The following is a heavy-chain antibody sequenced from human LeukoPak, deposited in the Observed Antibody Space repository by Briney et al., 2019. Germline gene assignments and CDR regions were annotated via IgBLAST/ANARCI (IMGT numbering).Heavy chain of an antibody. CDR2: MKQDGSEK. J-gene: IGHJ6*03. CDR1: GFTFDDYG. D-gene: IGHD3-10*01. CDR3: ARITVIRVAAMDV. Sequence: PGGSLRLSCAASGFTFDDYGMSWVRQAAGKGLEWVANMKQDGSEKYYVDSVKGRFTISRDNAKNSLYLQMNSLSSEDTAVYYCARITVIRVAAMDVWGKGTTVTISS. V-gene: IGHV3-7*01.